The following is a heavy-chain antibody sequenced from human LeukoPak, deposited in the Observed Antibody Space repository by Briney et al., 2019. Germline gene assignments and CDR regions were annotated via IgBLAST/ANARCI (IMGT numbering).Heavy chain of an antibody. J-gene: IGHJ4*02. Sequence: GGSLRLSCSASGFTFSSYEMNWVRQAPGKGLEWISYIIGSGDTIYYADSVKGRFTISRDNAKNSLFLQMNSLTADDTAVYYCARVNYYGSGSYYNPFDYWGQGTLVTVSS. CDR3: ARVNYYGSGSYYNPFDY. V-gene: IGHV3-48*03. CDR2: IIGSGDTI. CDR1: GFTFSSYE. D-gene: IGHD3-10*01.